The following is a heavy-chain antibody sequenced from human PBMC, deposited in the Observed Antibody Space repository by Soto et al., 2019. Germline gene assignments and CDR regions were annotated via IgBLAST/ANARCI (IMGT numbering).Heavy chain of an antibody. J-gene: IGHJ5*02. D-gene: IGHD6-13*01. CDR2: IIPIFGTA. CDR3: ARDAAAGRNWLDP. CDR1: GGTFSSYA. V-gene: IGHV1-69*06. Sequence: SVKVSCKASGGTFSSYAISWVRQAPGQGLEWMGGIIPIFGTANYAQKFQGRVTITADKSTSTAYMELSSLRSEDTAVYYCARDAAAGRNWLDPWGQGTLVTVYS.